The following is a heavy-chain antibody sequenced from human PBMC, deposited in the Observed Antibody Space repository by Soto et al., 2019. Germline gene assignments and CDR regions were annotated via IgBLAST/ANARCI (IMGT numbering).Heavy chain of an antibody. J-gene: IGHJ5*02. Sequence: EVQLVESGGGLIRPGGSLRLSCAASGFTFSSYWMHWVRQDPGKGLVWLSRINRDGSYIDYADSVKGRFAISRDNAKNTLFLQMKSLRAEDTGVYYCARDAAVGAPTADHWGQGTLVAVSS. V-gene: IGHV3-74*01. CDR1: GFTFSSYW. CDR3: ARDAAVGAPTADH. CDR2: INRDGSYI. D-gene: IGHD1-26*01.